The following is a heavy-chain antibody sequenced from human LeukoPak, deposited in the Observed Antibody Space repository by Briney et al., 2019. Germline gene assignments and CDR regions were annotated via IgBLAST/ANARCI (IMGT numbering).Heavy chain of an antibody. CDR3: AGGYDASDY. Sequence: GRSLRLSCAAAGFAVSNNYMSWVRQAPGKGLGWVSVIFGGGSTNYAESVKGRFTISRDISTNTLSLQMNSLRTEDTAVYYCAGGYDASDYWGQGTLVTVSS. CDR1: GFAVSNNY. V-gene: IGHV3-66*02. J-gene: IGHJ4*02. D-gene: IGHD3-16*01. CDR2: IFGGGST.